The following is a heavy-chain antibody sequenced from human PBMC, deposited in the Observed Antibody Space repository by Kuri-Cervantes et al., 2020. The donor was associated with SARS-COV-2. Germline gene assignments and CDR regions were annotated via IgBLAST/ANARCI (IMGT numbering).Heavy chain of an antibody. CDR2: ISSSSSYI. Sequence: LSLTCAASGFTFSSYSMNWVRQAPGKGLEWVSSISSSSSYIYYADSVKGRFTISRDNAKNSLYLQMNSLRAEDTAVYYCARGPRVYDILTGYYCAFDIWGQGTVVTVSS. D-gene: IGHD3-9*01. CDR1: GFTFSSYS. CDR3: ARGPRVYDILTGYYCAFDI. V-gene: IGHV3-21*01. J-gene: IGHJ3*02.